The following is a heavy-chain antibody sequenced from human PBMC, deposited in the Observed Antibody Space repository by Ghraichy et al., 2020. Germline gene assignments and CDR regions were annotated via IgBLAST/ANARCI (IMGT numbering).Heavy chain of an antibody. CDR2: IKGDGSET. CDR1: GFSFSTYA. V-gene: IGHV3-7*03. J-gene: IGHJ4*02. Sequence: GGSLRLSCTVSGFSFSTYAMSWVRQAPGKGLEWVANIKGDGSETYYVDSVKGRFTISRDNAKSSLYLQMNSLRAEDTAVYYCVRWGDYYDSSVSDYWGQGTLVTVSS. CDR3: VRWGDYYDSSVSDY. D-gene: IGHD3-22*01.